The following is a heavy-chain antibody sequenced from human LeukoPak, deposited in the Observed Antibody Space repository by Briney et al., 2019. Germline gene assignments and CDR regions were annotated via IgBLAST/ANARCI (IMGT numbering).Heavy chain of an antibody. V-gene: IGHV3-30-3*01. CDR3: ARDNYGSGSYDFHYYYYGMDV. CDR2: ISYDGSNK. J-gene: IGHJ6*02. CDR1: GFTFSSYA. D-gene: IGHD3-10*01. Sequence: GRSLRLSCAASGFTFSSYAMHWVRQAPGKGLEWVAVISYDGSNKYYADSVKGRFTISRDNAKNSLYLQMNSLRAEDTAVYYCARDNYGSGSYDFHYYYYGMDVWGQGTTVTVSS.